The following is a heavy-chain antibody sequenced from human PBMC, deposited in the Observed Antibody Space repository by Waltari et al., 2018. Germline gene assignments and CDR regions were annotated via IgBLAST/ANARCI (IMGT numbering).Heavy chain of an antibody. Sequence: QVQLPESGPGLVKPSGTLSLTCAVSGGHISSRNWRSWVRRPRGKGLEWIGEIYHSGSTNYNPSLKSRVTISVDKSKNQFSLKLSSVTAADTAVYYCAREGGQGGYYYFAFDIWGQGTMVTVSS. D-gene: IGHD3-22*01. CDR1: GGHISSRNW. CDR2: IYHSGST. CDR3: AREGGQGGYYYFAFDI. V-gene: IGHV4-4*02. J-gene: IGHJ3*02.